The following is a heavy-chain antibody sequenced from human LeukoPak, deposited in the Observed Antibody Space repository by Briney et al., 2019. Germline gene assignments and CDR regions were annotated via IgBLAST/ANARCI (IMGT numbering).Heavy chain of an antibody. J-gene: IGHJ6*02. CDR3: ARDRVRAAAGTHYYYGMDV. V-gene: IGHV3-30*04. Sequence: GGCLRLSCAASGFTFSSYAMHWVRQAPGKWLEWVEVILYDGSNKYYADSVKGRFTISRDNSKNTLYLQMNSLRAEDTAVYYCARDRVRAAAGTHYYYGMDVWGQGTTVTVSS. D-gene: IGHD6-13*01. CDR1: GFTFSSYA. CDR2: ILYDGSNK.